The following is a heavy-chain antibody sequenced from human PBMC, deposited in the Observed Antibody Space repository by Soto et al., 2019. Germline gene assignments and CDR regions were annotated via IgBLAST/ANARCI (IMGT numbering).Heavy chain of an antibody. D-gene: IGHD3-16*01. CDR2: VKSRTSGGTV. CDR1: GFTFSVAW. V-gene: IGHV3-15*01. Sequence: EVPLMDSGGGLVEPGGSLRLSCTASGFTFSVAWMTWVRQAPGKGLEWLGRVKSRTSGGTVDYAAPVKGRFTISRDDSKNTVILQMNSLKMEDTAVYYCVADVAEVGKGEFDYWGQGALVTVSS. CDR3: VADVAEVGKGEFDY. J-gene: IGHJ4*02.